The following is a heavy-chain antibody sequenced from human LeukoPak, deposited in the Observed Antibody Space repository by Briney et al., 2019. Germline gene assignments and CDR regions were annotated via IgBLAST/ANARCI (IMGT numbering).Heavy chain of an antibody. CDR1: AATFSSYA. CDR3: ARGMVRGVLHVDY. CDR2: IIPIFGTA. D-gene: IGHD3-10*01. V-gene: IGHV1-69*13. Sequence: SVKVSCKASAATFSSYAISWVRQAPGQGLEWMGGIIPIFGTANYAQKFQGRVTITADESTSTAYMELSSLRSEDTAVYYCARGMVRGVLHVDYWGQGTLVTVSS. J-gene: IGHJ4*02.